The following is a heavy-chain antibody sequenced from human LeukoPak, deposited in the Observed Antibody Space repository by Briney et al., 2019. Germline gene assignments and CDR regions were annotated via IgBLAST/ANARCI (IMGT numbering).Heavy chain of an antibody. CDR1: GFTFSSYA. D-gene: IGHD6-19*01. CDR2: ISGSGNST. V-gene: IGHV3-23*01. Sequence: QTGGSLRLSCEASGFTFSSYAMSWVRQAPGKGLEWVSGISGSGNSTFYADSVKGRFTISRDNAKNTLYLQMNSLRAEDTSAYYCAKDPGGWYYYYLDVWGKGTTATISS. CDR3: AKDPGGWYYYYLDV. J-gene: IGHJ6*03.